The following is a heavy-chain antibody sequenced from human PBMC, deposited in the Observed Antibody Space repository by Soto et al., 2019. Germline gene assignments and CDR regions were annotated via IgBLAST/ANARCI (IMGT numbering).Heavy chain of an antibody. CDR2: IYYSGST. CDR1: GGSVSSGSYY. Sequence: SETLSLTCTVSGGSVSSGSYYWSWIRQPPGKGLEWIGYIYYSGSTNYNPSLKSRVTISVDTSKNQFSLKLSSVTAADTAVYYCARTDYDFWSGSGASLDYWGQGTLVTVSS. V-gene: IGHV4-61*01. CDR3: ARTDYDFWSGSGASLDY. J-gene: IGHJ4*02. D-gene: IGHD3-3*01.